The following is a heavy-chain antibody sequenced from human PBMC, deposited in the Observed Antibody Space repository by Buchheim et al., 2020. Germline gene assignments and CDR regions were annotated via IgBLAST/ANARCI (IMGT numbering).Heavy chain of an antibody. Sequence: QVQLVQSGAEVKKPGASVKVSCKASGYTFTSYDINWVRQATGQGLEWMGWMNPNSGNTGYAQKFQGRVTMTRNTSISTAYMELISLRCEETAEYYCERAHVELNYYYYYMDVWGKGTT. CDR2: MNPNSGNT. J-gene: IGHJ6*03. CDR3: ERAHVELNYYYYYMDV. CDR1: GYTFTSYD. V-gene: IGHV1-8*01. D-gene: IGHD3-10*01.